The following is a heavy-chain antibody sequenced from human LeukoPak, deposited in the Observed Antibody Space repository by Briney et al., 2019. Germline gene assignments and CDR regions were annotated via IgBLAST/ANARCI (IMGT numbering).Heavy chain of an antibody. CDR3: AKGKINHDGAVEI. CDR2: ITAGGVIT. V-gene: IGHV3-23*01. J-gene: IGHJ3*02. CDR1: GFSFPSYA. Sequence: GGSLRLSCAASGFSFPSYAMSWVRQAPRRGLEWVSLITAGGVITHYTDSAKGRFTISRDNSKNTLYLQMNSVRAEDTAVYYCAKGKINHDGAVEIWGQGTTVTVSS. D-gene: IGHD1-14*01.